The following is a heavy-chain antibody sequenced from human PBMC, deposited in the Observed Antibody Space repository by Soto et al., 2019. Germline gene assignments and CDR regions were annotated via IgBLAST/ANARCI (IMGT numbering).Heavy chain of an antibody. CDR3: ARDLGSSWYPEYFQH. CDR2: ISSSSSTI. V-gene: IGHV3-48*01. Sequence: GGSLRLSCAASGFPFSSYSVNWVRQTPGKGLEWVSYISSSSSTIYYADSVKGRFTISRDNAKNSLYLQMNSLRAEDTAVYYCARDLGSSWYPEYFQHWGQGTLVTVSS. D-gene: IGHD6-13*01. J-gene: IGHJ1*01. CDR1: GFPFSSYS.